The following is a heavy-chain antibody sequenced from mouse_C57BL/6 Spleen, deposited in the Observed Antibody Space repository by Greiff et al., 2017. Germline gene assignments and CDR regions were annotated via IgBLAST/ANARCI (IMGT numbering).Heavy chain of an antibody. V-gene: IGHV1-80*01. CDR2: IYPGDGDT. J-gene: IGHJ4*01. D-gene: IGHD2-10*02. CDR3: ARGGLRVYYYAMDD. Sequence: VQLQQSGAELVKPGASVKISCKASGYAFSSYWMNWVKQRPGKGLEWIGQIYPGDGDTNYNGKFKGKATLTADKSSSTAYMQLSSLTSEDSAVYFCARGGLRVYYYAMDDWGQGTSVTVSS. CDR1: GYAFSSYW.